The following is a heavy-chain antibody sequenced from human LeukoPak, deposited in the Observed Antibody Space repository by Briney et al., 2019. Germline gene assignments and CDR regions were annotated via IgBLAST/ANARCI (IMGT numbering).Heavy chain of an antibody. Sequence: ASVKVSCKASGYTFTSYGISWVRQAPGQGLEWMGWINPNSGGTNYAQKFQGRVTMTRDTSISTAYMELSSLRSEDTAVYYCARGRAAGSWGQGTLVTVSS. J-gene: IGHJ5*02. V-gene: IGHV1-2*02. D-gene: IGHD6-13*01. CDR1: GYTFTSYG. CDR3: ARGRAAGS. CDR2: INPNSGGT.